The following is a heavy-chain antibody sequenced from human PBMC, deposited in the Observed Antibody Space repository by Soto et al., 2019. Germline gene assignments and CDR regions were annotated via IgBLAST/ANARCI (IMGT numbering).Heavy chain of an antibody. CDR3: ARGGWIQLWSFGPWYYYGMDV. CDR2: INHSGST. CDR1: GGSFSGYY. Sequence: SETLSLTCAVYGGSFSGYYWSWIRQPPGKGLEWIGEINHSGSTNYNPSLKSRVTISVDTSKNQFSLKLSSVTAADTAVYYCARGGWIQLWSFGPWYYYGMDVWGQGTTVTVSS. D-gene: IGHD5-18*01. J-gene: IGHJ6*02. V-gene: IGHV4-34*01.